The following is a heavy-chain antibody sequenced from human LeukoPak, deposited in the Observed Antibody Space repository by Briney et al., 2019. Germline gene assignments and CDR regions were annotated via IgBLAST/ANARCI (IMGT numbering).Heavy chain of an antibody. CDR2: IIPIFGTA. CDR1: GGTFSSYA. J-gene: IGHJ4*02. V-gene: IGHV1-69*05. CDR3: ARAGAGWLQSIVFDY. D-gene: IGHD5-24*01. Sequence: ASVKVSCKASGGTFSSYAISWVRQAPGRGLEWMGRIIPIFGTANYAQKFQGRVTITTDESTSTAYMELSSLRSEDTAVYYCARAGAGWLQSIVFDYWGQGTLVTVSS.